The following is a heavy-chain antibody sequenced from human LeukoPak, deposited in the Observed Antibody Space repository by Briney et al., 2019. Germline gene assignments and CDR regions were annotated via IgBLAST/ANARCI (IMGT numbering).Heavy chain of an antibody. CDR2: IYDSGST. Sequence: SETLSLTCTASGGSISSYYWSWIRQPPGKGLEWIGYIYDSGSTNYNPSLKSRVTISVDTSKNQFSLKLSSVTAADTAVYYCARHYYDSSGYYSPMGYWGQGTLVTVSS. CDR1: GGSISSYY. J-gene: IGHJ4*02. CDR3: ARHYYDSSGYYSPMGY. D-gene: IGHD3-22*01. V-gene: IGHV4-59*01.